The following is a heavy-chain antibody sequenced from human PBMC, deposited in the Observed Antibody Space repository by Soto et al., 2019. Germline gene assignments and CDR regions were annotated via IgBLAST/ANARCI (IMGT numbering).Heavy chain of an antibody. V-gene: IGHV4-39*01. Sequence: ETLSRTCPGSGGSLGSSSYYGGWIRQSPGKVLEWIGNIYYSGNTFYNPSLKSRVTISVDTSKNQLYLHLSAVTAADTAIFYCASIAAPGTTHFDFWGQGTLVTVSS. J-gene: IGHJ4*02. CDR2: IYYSGNT. CDR3: ASIAAPGTTHFDF. CDR1: GGSLGSSSYY. D-gene: IGHD6-13*01.